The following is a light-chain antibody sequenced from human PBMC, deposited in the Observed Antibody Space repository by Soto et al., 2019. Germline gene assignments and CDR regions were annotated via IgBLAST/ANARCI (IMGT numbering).Light chain of an antibody. CDR2: DVI. V-gene: IGLV2-14*03. Sequence: QSVLTQPASVSGSPGQSITISCTGTSSDVGGYNYVSWYQHPPGKAPKLIIYDVINRPSGVSNRFSGSKSGNTASLTISGLQAEDEADYYCGSYTSSITLVVFGGGTQLTVL. J-gene: IGLJ2*01. CDR3: GSYTSSITLVV. CDR1: SSDVGGYNY.